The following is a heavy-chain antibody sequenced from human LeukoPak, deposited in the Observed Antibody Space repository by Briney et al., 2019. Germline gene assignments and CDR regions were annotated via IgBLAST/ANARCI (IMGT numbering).Heavy chain of an antibody. CDR2: IYSSGST. D-gene: IGHD2-2*01. CDR3: ARQYCSSTRCYVYFDY. CDR1: GGSISSYY. J-gene: IGHJ4*02. V-gene: IGHV4-59*08. Sequence: SETLSLTCTVSGGSISSYYWSWIRQPPGKGLEWIGCIYSSGSTNYNPSLKSRVTISVDTSKNQFSLKLNSVTATDTAVYYCARQYCSSTRCYVYFDYWGQGTLVTVSS.